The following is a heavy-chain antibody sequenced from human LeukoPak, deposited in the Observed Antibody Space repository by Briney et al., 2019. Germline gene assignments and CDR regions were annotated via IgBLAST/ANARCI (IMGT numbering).Heavy chain of an antibody. Sequence: PSETLSLTCTVSGGSISSYYWSWIRQPPGKGLEWIGYIYYSGSINYNPSLKSRVTISVDTSKNQFSLKLSSVTAADTAVYYCARAFNPSRTYYYDSSGSRYFDLWGRGTLVTVSS. CDR3: ARAFNPSRTYYYDSSGSRYFDL. J-gene: IGHJ2*01. CDR2: IYYSGSI. D-gene: IGHD3-22*01. V-gene: IGHV4-59*12. CDR1: GGSISSYY.